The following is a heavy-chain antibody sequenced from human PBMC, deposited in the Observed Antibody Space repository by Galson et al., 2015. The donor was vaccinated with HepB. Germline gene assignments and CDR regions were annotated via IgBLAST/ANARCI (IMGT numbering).Heavy chain of an antibody. CDR1: GFTFSSYN. J-gene: IGHJ4*02. CDR3: ARDLRLMGAPTEGVDY. CDR2: INYSSGTI. D-gene: IGHD1-26*01. Sequence: SLRLSCAASGFTFSSYNMNWVRQAPGKELEWLAYINYSSGTIYYADSVMGRFTISRDNAKNSLFLQMNSLRAEDTAVYYCARDLRLMGAPTEGVDYWAREPWSPSP. V-gene: IGHV3-48*01.